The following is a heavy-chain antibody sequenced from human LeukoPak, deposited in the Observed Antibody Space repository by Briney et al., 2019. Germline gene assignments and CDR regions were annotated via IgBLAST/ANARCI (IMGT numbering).Heavy chain of an antibody. V-gene: IGHV6-1*01. CDR3: ARAHVAAADLDY. CDR1: GDSVSSNSAA. Sequence: SQTLSLTCAISGDSVSSNSAAWNWIRQSPSRGLEWLGRTYYRSKWYNYFAVSVKSRITINPDTSKNRFSLQLNSVAPEDTAVYYCARAHVAAADLDYWGQGTLVTVSS. CDR2: TYYRSKWYN. J-gene: IGHJ4*02. D-gene: IGHD6-13*01.